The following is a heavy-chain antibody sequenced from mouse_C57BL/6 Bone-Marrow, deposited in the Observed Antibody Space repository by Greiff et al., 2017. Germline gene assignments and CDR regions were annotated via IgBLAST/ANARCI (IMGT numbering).Heavy chain of an antibody. CDR3: ARDPAWFAY. CDR2: IDPSDSYT. J-gene: IGHJ3*01. Sequence: QVQLQQSGAELVRPGTSVKLSCKASGYTFTSYWMHWVKQRPGQGLEWIGVIDPSDSYTNYNQKFKGKATLTVDTSSSTAYMQLSSLTSEDSAVXYCARDPAWFAYWGQGTLVTVSA. CDR1: GYTFTSYW. V-gene: IGHV1-59*01.